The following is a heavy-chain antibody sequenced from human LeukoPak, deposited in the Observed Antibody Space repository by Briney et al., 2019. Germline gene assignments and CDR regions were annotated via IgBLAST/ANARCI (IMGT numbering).Heavy chain of an antibody. CDR1: GYTFTSYG. J-gene: IGHJ3*02. CDR2: ISAYNGNT. Sequence: ASVKVSCKASGYTFTSYGISWVRQAPGQGLEWMGWISAYNGNTNYAQKLQGRVTMTTDTSTSTAYMELRSLRSDDTAVYYCARDLYYDSSGFIHDAFDIWGQGTMVTVSS. V-gene: IGHV1-18*01. CDR3: ARDLYYDSSGFIHDAFDI. D-gene: IGHD3-22*01.